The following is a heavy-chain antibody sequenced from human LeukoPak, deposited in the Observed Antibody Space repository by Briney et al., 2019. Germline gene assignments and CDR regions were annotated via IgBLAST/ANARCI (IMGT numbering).Heavy chain of an antibody. D-gene: IGHD6-13*01. CDR1: GGSISSYY. Sequence: SETLSLTCTVSGGSISSYYWSWIRQPPGKGLEWIGYIYYSGSTNYNPSLKSRVTISVDTSKNQFSLKLSSVTAADTAVYYCARERAAAGTPEGFDYWGQGTLVTVSS. V-gene: IGHV4-59*01. CDR3: ARERAAAGTPEGFDY. CDR2: IYYSGST. J-gene: IGHJ4*02.